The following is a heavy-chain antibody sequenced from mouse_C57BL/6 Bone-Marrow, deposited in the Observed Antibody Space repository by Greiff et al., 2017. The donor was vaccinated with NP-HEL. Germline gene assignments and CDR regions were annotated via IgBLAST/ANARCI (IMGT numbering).Heavy chain of an antibody. CDR3: ARYEIAAVDY. J-gene: IGHJ2*01. CDR2: IRNKANGYTT. V-gene: IGHV7-3*01. CDR1: GFTFTDYY. D-gene: IGHD6-1*01. Sequence: EVMLVESGGGLVQPGGSLSLSCAASGFTFTDYYMSWVRQPPGKALEWLGFIRNKANGYTTEYSESVKGRITNSCDNSDSIPYLQMNALRAEDSASYYCARYEIAAVDYGGQGTTLTVS.